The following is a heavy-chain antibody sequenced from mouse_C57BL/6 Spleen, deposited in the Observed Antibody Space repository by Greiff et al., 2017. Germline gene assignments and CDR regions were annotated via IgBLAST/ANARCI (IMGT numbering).Heavy chain of an antibody. CDR1: GYSITSGYY. V-gene: IGHV3-6*01. D-gene: IGHD1-1*01. CDR2: ISYDGSN. CDR3: AIYYGSSYFDY. J-gene: IGHJ2*01. Sequence: EVKLVESGPGLVKPSQSLSLTCSVTGYSITSGYYWNWIRQFPGNKLEWMGYISYDGSNNYNPSLKNRISITRDTSKNQFFLKLNSVTTEDTATYYCAIYYGSSYFDYWGQGTTLTVSS.